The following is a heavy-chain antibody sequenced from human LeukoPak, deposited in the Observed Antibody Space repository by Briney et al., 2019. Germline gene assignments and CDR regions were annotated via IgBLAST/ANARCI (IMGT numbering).Heavy chain of an antibody. Sequence: GASVKVSCKVSGYTLTELSMHWVRQAPGKGLEWMGGFDPEDGETIYAQKFQGRVTMTEDTSTDTAYMELSSLRSEDTAVYYCATVRVVPAANSGRDAFDIWGQGTMVTVSS. CDR3: ATVRVVPAANSGRDAFDI. V-gene: IGHV1-24*01. D-gene: IGHD2-2*01. CDR2: FDPEDGET. CDR1: GYTLTELS. J-gene: IGHJ3*02.